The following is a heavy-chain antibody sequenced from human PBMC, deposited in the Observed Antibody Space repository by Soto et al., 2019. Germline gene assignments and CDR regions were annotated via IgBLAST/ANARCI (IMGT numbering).Heavy chain of an antibody. Sequence: EVQLLESGGGLVQPGGSLRLSCAASGFTFSSYAMSWVRQAPGKGLEWVSAISGSGDSTYYADSVKGRFTISRDNSKNTLYLQMNSLRAEDRAVYYVAKRKWELVGVYTVWGQGTLFTVSS. V-gene: IGHV3-23*01. D-gene: IGHD1-26*01. CDR1: GFTFSSYA. CDR3: AKRKWELVGVYTV. CDR2: ISGSGDST. J-gene: IGHJ4*02.